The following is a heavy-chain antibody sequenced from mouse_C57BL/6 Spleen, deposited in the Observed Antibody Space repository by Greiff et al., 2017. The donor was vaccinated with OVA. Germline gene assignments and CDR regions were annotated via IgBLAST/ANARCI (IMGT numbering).Heavy chain of an antibody. CDR3: ARGKAADY. CDR2: INPGSGGT. J-gene: IGHJ2*01. V-gene: IGHV1-54*01. Sequence: VQLKESGAELVRPGTSVKVSCKASGYAFTNYLIEWVKQRPGQGLEWIGVINPGSGGTNYNEKFKGKATLTADKSSSTAYMQLSSLTSEDSAVYFCARGKAADYWGQGTTLTVSS. CDR1: GYAFTNYL.